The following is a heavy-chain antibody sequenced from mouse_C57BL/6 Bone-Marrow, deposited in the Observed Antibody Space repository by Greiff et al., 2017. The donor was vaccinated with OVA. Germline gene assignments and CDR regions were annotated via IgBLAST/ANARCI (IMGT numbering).Heavy chain of an antibody. CDR2: IWSGGST. J-gene: IGHJ4*01. CDR1: GFSLTSYG. D-gene: IGHD1-1*01. CDR3: ARKDPIYYYGSSGGAMDY. Sequence: VQLQQSGPGLVQPSQSLSITCTVSGFSLTSYGVHWVRQSPGKGLEWLGVIWSGGSTDYNAAFISRLSISKDNSKSQVFFKMNSLQADDTAIYYCARKDPIYYYGSSGGAMDYWGQGTSVTVSS. V-gene: IGHV2-2*01.